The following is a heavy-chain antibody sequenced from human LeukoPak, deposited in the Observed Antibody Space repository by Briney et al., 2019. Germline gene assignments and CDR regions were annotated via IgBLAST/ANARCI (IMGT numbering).Heavy chain of an antibody. J-gene: IGHJ4*02. CDR3: ARTGGQQLADFDY. CDR2: IYYSGST. CDR1: VGSISSYY. Sequence: SETLSLTCIVSVGSISSYYWSWIRQPPGKGLEWIGYIYYSGSTNYNPSLKSRVTISVDTSKNQFSLKLSSVTAADTAVYYCARTGGQQLADFDYWGQGTLVTVSS. D-gene: IGHD6-6*01. V-gene: IGHV4-59*01.